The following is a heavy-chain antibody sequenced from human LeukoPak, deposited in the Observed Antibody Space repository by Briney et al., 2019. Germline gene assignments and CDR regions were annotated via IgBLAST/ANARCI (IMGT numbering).Heavy chain of an antibody. CDR2: IYYTGST. D-gene: IGHD4-11*01. V-gene: IGHV4-59*12. CDR3: ARDDYSNYGYFQH. J-gene: IGHJ1*01. CDR1: GSSISSYY. Sequence: PSETLSLTCTVSGSSISSYYWSWVRQPPGKGLEYIGYIYYTGSTNSSPSLKSRVTISVDTSKNQFSLKLNSVTAADTAVYYCARDDYSNYGYFQHWGQGTLVTVSS.